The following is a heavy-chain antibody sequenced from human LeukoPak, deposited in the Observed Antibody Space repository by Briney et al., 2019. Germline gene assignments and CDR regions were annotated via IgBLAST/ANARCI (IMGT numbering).Heavy chain of an antibody. CDR2: INTDGSDT. J-gene: IGHJ4*02. CDR3: TKDYYYDSSGGLNY. CDR1: GFTHSDYW. D-gene: IGHD3-22*01. Sequence: GGSLRLSCAASGFTHSDYWMHWVPQAPGKGLVGVSRINTDGSDTTYAGSVKGRFTISRDNSRSSLYLQMNSLRAEDSALYYCTKDYYYDSSGGLNYWGQGTLVTVSS. V-gene: IGHV3-74*01.